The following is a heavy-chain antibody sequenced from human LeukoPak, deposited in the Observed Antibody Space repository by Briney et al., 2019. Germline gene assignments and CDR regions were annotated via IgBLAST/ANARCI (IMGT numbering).Heavy chain of an antibody. CDR3: ARDGGPYYDFWSGYPMDYYYYMDV. V-gene: IGHV3-72*01. CDR1: GFTFSDHY. CDR2: TRNKANSYTT. D-gene: IGHD3-3*01. J-gene: IGHJ6*03. Sequence: GGSLRLSCAASGFTFSDHYMDWVRQAPGKGLGWVGRTRNKANSYTTEYAASVKGRFTISRDDSKNSLYLQMNSLKTEDTAVYYCARDGGPYYDFWSGYPMDYYYYMDVWGKGTTVTVSS.